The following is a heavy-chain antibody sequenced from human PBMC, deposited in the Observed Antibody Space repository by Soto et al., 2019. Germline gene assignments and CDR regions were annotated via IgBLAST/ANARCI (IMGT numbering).Heavy chain of an antibody. Sequence: PSETLSLTCTVSGGSVSSGSYYWSWIRQPPGKGLEWIGYIYYSGSTNYNPSLKSRVTISVDTSKNQFSLKLSSVTAADTAVYYCARGARPGAIGYWGQGTLVTVSS. CDR1: GGSVSSGSYY. J-gene: IGHJ4*02. D-gene: IGHD3-10*01. CDR3: ARGARPGAIGY. CDR2: IYYSGST. V-gene: IGHV4-61*01.